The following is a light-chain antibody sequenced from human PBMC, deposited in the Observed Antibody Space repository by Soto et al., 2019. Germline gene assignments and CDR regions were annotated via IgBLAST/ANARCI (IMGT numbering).Light chain of an antibody. CDR2: EVS. J-gene: IGKJ1*01. V-gene: IGKV2-30*02. CDR1: QSLIHSDGNTY. CDR3: MQGTHWPWT. Sequence: DVVMTQSPLSLPVTLGQPASISCRSSQSLIHSDGNTYLSWFQQRPGQSPRRLIYEVSDRDSGVPDRFTGSGSGTDVTLKISRVEAEDVGVDYCMQGTHWPWTFGQGTEVEIK.